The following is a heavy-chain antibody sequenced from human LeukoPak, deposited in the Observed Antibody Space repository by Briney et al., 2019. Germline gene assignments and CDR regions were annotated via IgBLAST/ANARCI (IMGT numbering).Heavy chain of an antibody. CDR3: ARGLLYYHGTDF. J-gene: IGHJ6*02. Sequence: PGGSLRLSCAASGFTFSSYWMHWVRHGPGKGLVWVSRMYIDGGRTVYADSVRGRFTIYRDNAKNTVYVQMKSLTAEDTAVYFCARGLLYYHGTDFLLRGATLTVCS. CDR2: MYIDGGRT. CDR1: GFTFSSYW. V-gene: IGHV3-74*01.